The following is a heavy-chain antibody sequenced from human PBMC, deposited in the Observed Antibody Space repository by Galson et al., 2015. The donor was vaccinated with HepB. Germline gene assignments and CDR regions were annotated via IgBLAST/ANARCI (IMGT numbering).Heavy chain of an antibody. V-gene: IGHV1-69*13. Sequence: SVKVSCKASGGTFSSYAISWVRQAPGQGLEWMGGIIPIFGTANYAQKFQGRVTITADESTSTAYMELSSLRSEDTAVYYCARVRYFDWRIADYYYGMDVWGQGTTVTVSS. CDR1: GGTFSSYA. J-gene: IGHJ6*02. D-gene: IGHD3-9*01. CDR3: ARVRYFDWRIADYYYGMDV. CDR2: IIPIFGTA.